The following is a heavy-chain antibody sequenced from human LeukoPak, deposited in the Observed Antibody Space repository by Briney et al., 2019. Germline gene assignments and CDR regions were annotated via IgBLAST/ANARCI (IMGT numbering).Heavy chain of an antibody. V-gene: IGHV4-38-2*01. CDR3: ARGAYYDFWSGYYMQIYFDY. Sequence: PSETLSLTCAVSVYSISRGYYWGWIRQPPGKGLEWIGSFYHSGGTYYKQSLRSGVTISVDTSKNQFSLKLSSVTAADTAVYYCARGAYYDFWSGYYMQIYFDYWGQGTLVTVSS. D-gene: IGHD3-3*01. J-gene: IGHJ4*02. CDR2: FYHSGGT. CDR1: VYSISRGYY.